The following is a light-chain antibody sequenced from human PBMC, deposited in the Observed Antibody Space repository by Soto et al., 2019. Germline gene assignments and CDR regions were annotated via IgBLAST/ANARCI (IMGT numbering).Light chain of an antibody. Sequence: AIHITQSPPSLSSXLXDXXTXXXRASQAIGTDLGWYHQKPGKAPNLLIYAASSLQTGVPSRFRGSGSGTDFTLTISSLQPEDFATYYCLQDYNYPRTFGQGTKVDI. CDR2: AAS. CDR1: QAIGTD. V-gene: IGKV1-6*01. CDR3: LQDYNYPRT. J-gene: IGKJ1*01.